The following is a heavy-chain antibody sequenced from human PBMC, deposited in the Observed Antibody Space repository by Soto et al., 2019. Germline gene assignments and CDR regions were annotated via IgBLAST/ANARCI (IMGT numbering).Heavy chain of an antibody. Sequence: PGGSLRLSCAASGFTFSSYGMHWVRQAPGKGLEWVAVISYDGSNKYYADSVKGRFTISRDNSKNTLYLQMNSLRAEDTAVYYCAKDRADDYSNYIDYWGQVTLVTVSS. CDR3: AKDRADDYSNYIDY. CDR1: GFTFSSYG. J-gene: IGHJ4*02. CDR2: ISYDGSNK. V-gene: IGHV3-30*18. D-gene: IGHD4-4*01.